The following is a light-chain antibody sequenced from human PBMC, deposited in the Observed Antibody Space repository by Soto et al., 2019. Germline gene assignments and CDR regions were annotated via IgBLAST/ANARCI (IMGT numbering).Light chain of an antibody. CDR3: QSYDNSLNAVV. CDR2: GND. J-gene: IGLJ2*01. CDR1: SSNIGAGFD. V-gene: IGLV1-40*01. Sequence: QSVLTQPPSVSGAPGQRVTISCTGSSSNIGAGFDVHWYRQLPGTAPKLLIYGNDNRPSGVPDRFSGSKSGTSASLAITGLQADDEADCYCQSYDNSLNAVVFGGGTKLTVL.